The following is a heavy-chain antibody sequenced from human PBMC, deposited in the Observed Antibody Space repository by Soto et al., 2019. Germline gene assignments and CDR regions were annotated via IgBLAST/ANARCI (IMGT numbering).Heavy chain of an antibody. V-gene: IGHV4-31*03. CDR3: AGNYGGNSREYFQH. Sequence: SLTCTVSGGSISSGGYYWSWIRQHPGKGLEWIGYIYYSGSTYYNPSPKSRVTISVDTSKNQFSLKLSSVTAADTAVYYCAGNYGGNSREYFQHWGQGTLGTGSA. CDR2: IYYSGST. D-gene: IGHD4-17*01. J-gene: IGHJ1*01. CDR1: GGSISSGGYY.